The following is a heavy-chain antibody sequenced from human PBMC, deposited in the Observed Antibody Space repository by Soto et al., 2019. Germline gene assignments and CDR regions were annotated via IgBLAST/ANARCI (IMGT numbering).Heavy chain of an antibody. J-gene: IGHJ4*02. V-gene: IGHV4-39*01. D-gene: IGHD2-2*01. CDR1: GGSISSSSNYY. CDR2: MSIYYSGNT. CDR3: VTTAAYCTDISCYDFDY. Sequence: SETLSLTCTVSGGSISSSSNYYWGWIRQPPGKGLEWIGSMSIYYSGNTYYKPSLKSRATLSVDMSKNQFSLNLSSVTAADTAVYYCVTTAAYCTDISCYDFDYWGQGTLVTVSS.